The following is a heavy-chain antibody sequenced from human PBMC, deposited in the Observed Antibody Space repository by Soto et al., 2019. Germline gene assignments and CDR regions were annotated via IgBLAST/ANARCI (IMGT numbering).Heavy chain of an antibody. V-gene: IGHV3-74*01. D-gene: IGHD6-6*01. CDR2: LNSDGSSI. CDR1: GFTFSSYW. CDR3: ARAGILGSSNSPYYYYYYGMDV. J-gene: IGHJ6*02. Sequence: YLRLSCEASGFTFSSYWMHWVRQAPGKGLVWVSRLNSDGSSINYADSVKGRFTISRDNSKNTLYLQMNSLRAEDTAVYYCARAGILGSSNSPYYYYYYGMDVWGQGTTVTVSS.